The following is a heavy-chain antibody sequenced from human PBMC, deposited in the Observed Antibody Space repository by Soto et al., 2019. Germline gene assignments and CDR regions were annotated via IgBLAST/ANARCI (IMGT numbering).Heavy chain of an antibody. CDR1: GVSITSYF. Sequence: SETLSLTCTVSGVSITSYFWSWIRQTPGKGLDWIGSISFSGATYSNPSLKGRAALSVDTSENHLSLTLNSVTSADTAVYYGAREISYVSGGHLYYGMDVLGQGTAVTVSS. D-gene: IGHD3-16*01. CDR3: AREISYVSGGHLYYGMDV. J-gene: IGHJ6*02. CDR2: ISFSGAT. V-gene: IGHV4-59*01.